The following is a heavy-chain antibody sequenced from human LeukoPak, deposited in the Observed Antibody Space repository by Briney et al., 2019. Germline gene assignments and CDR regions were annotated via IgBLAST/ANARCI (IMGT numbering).Heavy chain of an antibody. CDR2: IYYSGST. V-gene: IGHV4-59*01. Sequence: PSETLSLTCTVSGGSISSYYWSWIRQPPGKGLEWIGYIYYSGSTNYNPSLKSRVTISVDTSKNQFSLKLSSVTAADTAVYYCARERIAAAGPSRSWAFDIWGQGTMVTVSS. CDR3: ARERIAAAGPSRSWAFDI. D-gene: IGHD6-13*01. J-gene: IGHJ3*02. CDR1: GGSISSYY.